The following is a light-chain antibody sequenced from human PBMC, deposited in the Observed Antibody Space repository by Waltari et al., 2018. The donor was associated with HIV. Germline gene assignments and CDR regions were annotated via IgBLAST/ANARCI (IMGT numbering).Light chain of an antibody. V-gene: IGLV2-23*02. CDR2: EVT. J-gene: IGLJ1*01. CDR3: CSCPRSGIRYV. Sequence: QSALTQPASVSGSPGQSLTISCTGTRRNVGSCDLVSWYQQHPGEAPKLIINEVTKRPSGVSNRFSGSKSGNTASLTISGLQAEDEADYYCCSCPRSGIRYVFGTGTKVTVL. CDR1: RRNVGSCDL.